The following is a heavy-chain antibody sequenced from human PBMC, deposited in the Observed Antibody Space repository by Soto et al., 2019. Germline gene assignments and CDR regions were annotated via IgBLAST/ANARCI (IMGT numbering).Heavy chain of an antibody. CDR3: VAPSCNSINCFAFDD. CDR2: INRDGSTT. CDR1: GFTFTTHR. D-gene: IGHD2-2*01. Sequence: GSLRLSCAASGFTFTTHRMHWVRQAPGKGLVWVSHINRDGSTTTYADSVKGRFTISRDNAKNTLYLQMSSLRAEDTAVYYCVAPSCNSINCFAFDDWGQGTLVTVSS. V-gene: IGHV3-74*01. J-gene: IGHJ4*02.